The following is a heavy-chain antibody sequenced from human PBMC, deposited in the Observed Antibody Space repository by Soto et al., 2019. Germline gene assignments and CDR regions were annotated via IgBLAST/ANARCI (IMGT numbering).Heavy chain of an antibody. CDR3: ARDNNSGDSGDWFDP. V-gene: IGHV4-59*01. CDR1: GGSINGYY. J-gene: IGHJ5*02. CDR2: IYYSGNT. Sequence: PSETLSLTCTVSGGSINGYYWSWIRQPPGKGLEWIGYIYYSGNTNYNPSLKSRVTISVDTSKNHFSLKLSSVTAADTAVYYCARDNNSGDSGDWFDPWGQGTLVTVSS. D-gene: IGHD4-17*01.